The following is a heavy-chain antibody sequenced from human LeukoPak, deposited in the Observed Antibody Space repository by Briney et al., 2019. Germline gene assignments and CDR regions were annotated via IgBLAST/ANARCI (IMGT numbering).Heavy chain of an antibody. CDR2: ISSSSSYI. V-gene: IGHV3-21*01. D-gene: IGHD3-10*01. Sequence: PGGSLRLSCAASGFTFSSYSMNWVRQAPGKGLEWVSSISSSSSYIYYADSVKGRFTISRDNAKNSLYLQMNSLRAEDTAVYYCAGDGYYYGSGSYYKVDFDYWGQGTLVTVSS. CDR1: GFTFSSYS. J-gene: IGHJ4*02. CDR3: AGDGYYYGSGSYYKVDFDY.